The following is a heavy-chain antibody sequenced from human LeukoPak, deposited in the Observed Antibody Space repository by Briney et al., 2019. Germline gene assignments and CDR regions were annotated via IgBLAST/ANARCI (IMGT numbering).Heavy chain of an antibody. Sequence: KPGGSLRLSCAASGFTFSDYYMSWIRQAPGKGLEWVSYISSSGSTIYYADSVKGRFTISRDNAKNSLYLQMNSLRAEDMAVYYCARPRGDDFWSGYYPDYWGQGTLVTVSS. D-gene: IGHD3-3*01. CDR1: GFTFSDYY. J-gene: IGHJ4*02. CDR2: ISSSGSTI. V-gene: IGHV3-11*01. CDR3: ARPRGDDFWSGYYPDY.